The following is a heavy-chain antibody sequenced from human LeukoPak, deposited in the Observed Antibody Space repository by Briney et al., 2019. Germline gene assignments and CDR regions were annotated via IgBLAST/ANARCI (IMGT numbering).Heavy chain of an antibody. CDR2: IYTSGTT. V-gene: IGHV4-4*07. CDR1: GDSLSSYY. J-gene: IGHJ5*02. CDR3: ARVENNWNHNWFDP. D-gene: IGHD1-20*01. Sequence: SETLSLTCTVSGDSLSSYYWSWIRQPAGKGLEWIGRIYTSGTTSYNPSLRSRVTMSVDTSKNQFSLKLSSVTAADTAVYYCARVENNWNHNWFDPWGQGTLVTVSS.